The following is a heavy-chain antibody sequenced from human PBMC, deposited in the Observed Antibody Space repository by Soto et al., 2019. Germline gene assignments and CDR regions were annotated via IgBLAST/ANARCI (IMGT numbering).Heavy chain of an antibody. CDR2: ISSDGNNK. CDR3: AKDLLPNTVTTCGS. J-gene: IGHJ5*02. CDR1: GFTFDSYG. V-gene: IGHV3-30*18. Sequence: QVQLVESGGGVVQPGRSLRLSCAASGFTFDSYGMHWVRQAPGKGLEWVAVISSDGNNKYYADSVKGRFTISRDNFKNTLYLQMSSLRAEDTAVYYCAKDLLPNTVTTCGSWGQGTLVTVSS. D-gene: IGHD4-17*01.